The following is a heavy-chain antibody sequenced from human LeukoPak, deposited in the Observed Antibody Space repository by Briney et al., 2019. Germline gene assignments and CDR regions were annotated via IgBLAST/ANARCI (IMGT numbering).Heavy chain of an antibody. J-gene: IGHJ5*02. V-gene: IGHV4-61*02. CDR1: GGSISSGSYY. CDR3: ARDHKWSRWFDP. D-gene: IGHD2-8*01. Sequence: SETLSLTCTVSGGSISSGSYYWSWIRQPAGKGLEWIGRIDTSGSTNYNPSLKSRVTISEDTSKNQFSLKLSSVTAADTAVYYCARDHKWSRWFDPWGQGTLVTVSS. CDR2: IDTSGST.